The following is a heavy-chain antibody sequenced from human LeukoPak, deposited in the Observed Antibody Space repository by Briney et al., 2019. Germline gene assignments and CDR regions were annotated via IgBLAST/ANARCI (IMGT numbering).Heavy chain of an antibody. V-gene: IGHV4-59*01. J-gene: IGHJ5*02. CDR1: GGSISSYY. Sequence: PSETLSLTCTVSGGSISSYYWSWIRQPPGKGLEWIGYIYYSGSTNYNPSLKSRVTISVDTSKNQFSLKPSSVTAADTAVYYCARSRYGSGSYYVNWFDPWGQGTLVTVSS. CDR2: IYYSGST. D-gene: IGHD3-10*01. CDR3: ARSRYGSGSYYVNWFDP.